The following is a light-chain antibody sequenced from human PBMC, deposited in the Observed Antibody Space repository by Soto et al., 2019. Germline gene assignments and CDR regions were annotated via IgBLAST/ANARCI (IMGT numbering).Light chain of an antibody. Sequence: EIVLTQSPGTLSLSPGERATLSCSASQSVRNTYLAWYQQKPGQAPRVLIYDASSRATGIPDRFSGSGSGTDFTLTISRLEPEDFAVYYCQQYGSTPLTFGGGTTVDIK. J-gene: IGKJ4*01. CDR2: DAS. CDR1: QSVRNTY. CDR3: QQYGSTPLT. V-gene: IGKV3-20*01.